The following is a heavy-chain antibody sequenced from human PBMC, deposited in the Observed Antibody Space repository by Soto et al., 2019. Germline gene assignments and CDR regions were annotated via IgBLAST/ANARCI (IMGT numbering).Heavy chain of an antibody. V-gene: IGHV3-48*03. CDR3: ATRSTDYYFY. Sequence: GGALRLSCAVSGLTFSSFEMDWVRQAAGKGPEWISYISRGATTTYYADSVRGRFTISRDDAENSVFLQMDSLRVEDTAIYFCATRSTDYYFYWGQGTLVTVSS. D-gene: IGHD3-9*01. CDR1: GLTFSSFE. CDR2: ISRGATTT. J-gene: IGHJ4*02.